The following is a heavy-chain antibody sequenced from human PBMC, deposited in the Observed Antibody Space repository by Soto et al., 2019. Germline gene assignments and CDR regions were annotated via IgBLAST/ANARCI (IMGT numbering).Heavy chain of an antibody. Sequence: QVQLQQWGAGLLKPSETLSLTCAVYGGSFSGYYWSWIRQTPGKGLEWIGEINHSGSTNYNPSLKSRVTISVDTSKNQFSLKLSSVTAADTAVYYCASGRPRARVDYWGQGTLVTVSS. CDR1: GGSFSGYY. V-gene: IGHV4-34*01. D-gene: IGHD2-15*01. J-gene: IGHJ4*02. CDR2: INHSGST. CDR3: ASGRPRARVDY.